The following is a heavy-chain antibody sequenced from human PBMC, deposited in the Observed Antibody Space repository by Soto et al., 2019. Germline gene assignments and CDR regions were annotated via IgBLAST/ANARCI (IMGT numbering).Heavy chain of an antibody. D-gene: IGHD3-10*01. CDR2: TFYRSRFFS. V-gene: IGHV6-1*01. CDR3: VRDRYSSSGWFDP. Sequence: SQTLSLTCAISGDSVSSYSAAWNWIRQSPSGGLEWLGRTFYRSRFFSDYAESVKSRIIINPDTSKNQFSLQLKSVTPEDTAVYYCVRDRYSSSGWFDPWGQGTPVTVSS. CDR1: GDSVSSYSAA. J-gene: IGHJ5*02.